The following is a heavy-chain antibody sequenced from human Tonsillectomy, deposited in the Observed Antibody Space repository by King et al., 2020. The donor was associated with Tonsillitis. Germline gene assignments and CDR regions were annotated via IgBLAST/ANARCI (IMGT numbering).Heavy chain of an antibody. CDR2: ISWNSGSI. D-gene: IGHD3-22*01. Sequence: VQLVESGGGLVQPGRSLRLSCAASGFTFDDYAMHWVRHAPGKGLEWVSGISWNSGSIGYADSVKGRFTISRDNAKNSLYLQMNSLRAEDTALYYCAKEIYYDSSGNYYYGMDVWGQGTTVTVSS. V-gene: IGHV3-9*01. J-gene: IGHJ6*02. CDR1: GFTFDDYA. CDR3: AKEIYYDSSGNYYYGMDV.